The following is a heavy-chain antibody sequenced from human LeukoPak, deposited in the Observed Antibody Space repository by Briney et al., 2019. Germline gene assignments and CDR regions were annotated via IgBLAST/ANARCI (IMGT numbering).Heavy chain of an antibody. CDR1: GGSISSDCYC. CDR3: ARAVAGRGDFVS. CDR2: INTSGST. J-gene: IGHJ4*02. V-gene: IGHV4-61*02. D-gene: IGHD6-19*01. Sequence: SETLSLTCTVSGGSISSDCYCWSWIRQRAGKGLDWIGRINTSGSTNYNPSLKSPVTITAHTSKTQFPLKLSSVTAADRAVYYCARAVAGRGDFVSWGAGKLVTASS.